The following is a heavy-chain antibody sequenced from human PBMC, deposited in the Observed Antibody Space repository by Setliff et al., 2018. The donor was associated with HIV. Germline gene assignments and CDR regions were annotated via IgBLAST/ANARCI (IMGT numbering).Heavy chain of an antibody. J-gene: IGHJ4*02. V-gene: IGHV1-69-2*01. Sequence: ASVKVSCKASGYTFTDYFVHWARQAPGKGLEWMGRVDPENHQTLYAEKLQGRVTITADTSTDTAYVELSSLVSEDTAVYYCAIGYSHGPNYWGLGPLVTVSS. CDR2: VDPENHQT. CDR3: AIGYSHGPNY. CDR1: GYTFTDYF. D-gene: IGHD5-18*01.